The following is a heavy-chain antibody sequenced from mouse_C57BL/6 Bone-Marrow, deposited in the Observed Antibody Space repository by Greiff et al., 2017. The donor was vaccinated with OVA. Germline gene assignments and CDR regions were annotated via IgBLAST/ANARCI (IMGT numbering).Heavy chain of an antibody. V-gene: IGHV1-31*01. J-gene: IGHJ2*01. D-gene: IGHD3-1*01. CDR1: GYSFTGYY. Sequence: VQLKESGPELVKPGASVKISCKASGYSFTGYYMHWVKQSHGNILDWIGYINPYNGVSSYNQNFKGKATLPGDKSSSTAYMELRSLTSEDSAVYDCARGTGCDYWGQGTTLTGSS. CDR2: INPYNGVS. CDR3: ARGTGCDY.